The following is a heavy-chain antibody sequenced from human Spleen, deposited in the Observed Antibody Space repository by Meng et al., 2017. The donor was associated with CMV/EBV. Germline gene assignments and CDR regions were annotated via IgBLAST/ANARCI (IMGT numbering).Heavy chain of an antibody. J-gene: IGHJ4*02. D-gene: IGHD6-19*01. CDR1: GGSFSGYY. CDR3: ARRSIGYSSGWYYFDY. CDR2: INHSGST. Sequence: YGGSFSGYYRSWIRQPQGKGLEWIGEINHSGSTNYNPSLKSRVTISVDTSKNQFSLKLSSVTAADTAVYYCARRSIGYSSGWYYFDYWGQGTLVTVSS. V-gene: IGHV4-34*01.